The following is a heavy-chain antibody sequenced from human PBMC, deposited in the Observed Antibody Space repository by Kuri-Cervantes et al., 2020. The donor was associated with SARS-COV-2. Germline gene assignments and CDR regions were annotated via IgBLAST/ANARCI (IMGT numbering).Heavy chain of an antibody. CDR1: GFTFSSHG. CDR3: TTDLKPWRADY. Sequence: GESLKISCAASGFTFSSHGMHWVRQAPGKGLEWVSAISGSGGSTYYADSVKGRFTISRDNSKNTLYLQMNSLRAEDTAVYYCTTDLKPWRADYWGQGTLVTVSS. CDR2: ISGSGGST. J-gene: IGHJ4*02. D-gene: IGHD3-3*01. V-gene: IGHV3-23*01.